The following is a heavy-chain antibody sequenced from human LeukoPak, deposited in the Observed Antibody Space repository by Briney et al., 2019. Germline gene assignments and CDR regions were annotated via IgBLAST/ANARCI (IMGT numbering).Heavy chain of an antibody. J-gene: IGHJ3*02. CDR2: IYYSGST. V-gene: IGHV4-59*01. CDR3: ARVGVRYDAFDI. CDR1: GGSISSYY. Sequence: PSETLSLTCTVSGGSISSYYWSWIRQPPGKGLEWIGYIYYSGSTNYHPSLKSRVTISVDTSKNQFSLKLSSVTAADTAVYYCARVGVRYDAFDIWGQGTMVTVSS. D-gene: IGHD3-16*01.